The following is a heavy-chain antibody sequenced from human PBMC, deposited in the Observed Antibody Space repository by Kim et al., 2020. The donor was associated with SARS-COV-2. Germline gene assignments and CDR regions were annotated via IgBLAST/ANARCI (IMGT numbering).Heavy chain of an antibody. CDR2: TYYRSKWSY. CDR3: ARFASSSRSFDF. V-gene: IGHV6-1*01. J-gene: IGHJ4*02. Sequence: SQTLSLTCAISGDSVSSISVVWNWIRQSPSRGLEWLGRTYYRSKWSYDFAVSVKSRITINPDTSKNQFSLQLNSVTPEDTAVYFCARFASSSRSFDFWGQGTLVTVSS. D-gene: IGHD6-6*01. CDR1: GDSVSSISVV.